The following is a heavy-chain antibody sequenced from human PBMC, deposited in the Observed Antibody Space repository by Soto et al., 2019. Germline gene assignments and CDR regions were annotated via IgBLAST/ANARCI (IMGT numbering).Heavy chain of an antibody. CDR3: TLRNGFGDFDS. CDR2: LYWDDDK. Sequence: QITLKESGPTLVKPTQTLTLTCTFSGFSLTTSGVGVGWIRQPPGKALEWLALLYWDDDKRYSPSLKCRLSITNDPCRLLVVLTPTLMTPLDTASLGCTLRNGFGDFDSWGQGTLVTVSS. CDR1: GFSLTTSGVG. J-gene: IGHJ5*01. D-gene: IGHD3-10*01. V-gene: IGHV2-5*02.